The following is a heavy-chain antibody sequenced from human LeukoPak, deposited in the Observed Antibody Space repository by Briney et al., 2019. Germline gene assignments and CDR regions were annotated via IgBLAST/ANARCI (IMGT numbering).Heavy chain of an antibody. CDR1: GFTFSNAW. Sequence: GGSLRLSCAASGFTFSNAWMSWVRQAPGKGLEWVANIMQDGSEKYYVDSVKGRFTISRDNAKNSLYLQMNSLRAEDTAVYYCARRYCGGDCHSPYFDYWGQGTLVTVPS. CDR2: IMQDGSEK. V-gene: IGHV3-7*01. D-gene: IGHD2-21*02. J-gene: IGHJ4*02. CDR3: ARRYCGGDCHSPYFDY.